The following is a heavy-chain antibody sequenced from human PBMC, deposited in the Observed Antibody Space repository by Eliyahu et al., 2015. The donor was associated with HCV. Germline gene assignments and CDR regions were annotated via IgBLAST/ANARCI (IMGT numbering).Heavy chain of an antibody. D-gene: IGHD6-13*01. V-gene: IGHV3-21*01. J-gene: IGHJ5*02. Sequence: XVQLVXSGGGLVXPGGSLXLSCAASGFTFSXYDMNWVRQAPGKGLEWVSSISTSSSYIYYADSVKGRFTISRDNAKNSLYLQMNSLRAEDTAVYYCAREGSYSSTINWFDPWGQGTLVTVSS. CDR1: GFTFSXYD. CDR3: AREGSYSSTINWFDP. CDR2: ISTSSSYI.